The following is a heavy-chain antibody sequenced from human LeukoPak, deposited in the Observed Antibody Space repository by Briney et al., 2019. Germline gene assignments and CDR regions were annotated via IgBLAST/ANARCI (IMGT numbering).Heavy chain of an antibody. D-gene: IGHD3-9*01. J-gene: IGHJ4*02. CDR1: GFTFSSYH. Sequence: PGGSLRLSCAASGFTFSSYHIHWVRQAPGKGLVWVSRIDSDGNITTYADSVKGRFTISRDNAKNTLYLQMNSLRAEDTAVYYCAKEGSYFNYFDYWGQGTLVTVSS. CDR3: AKEGSYFNYFDY. CDR2: IDSDGNIT. V-gene: IGHV3-74*03.